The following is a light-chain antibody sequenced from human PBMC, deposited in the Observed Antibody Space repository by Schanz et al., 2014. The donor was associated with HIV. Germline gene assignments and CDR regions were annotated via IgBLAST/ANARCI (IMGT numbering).Light chain of an antibody. V-gene: IGLV1-40*01. CDR2: DNT. CDR1: RSNIGAGFD. CDR3: QSYDSTLTLYV. J-gene: IGLJ1*01. Sequence: QSVLTQPPSVSGAPGQRVTISCTGSRSNIGAGFDVHWSQQLPGASPKLLIYDNTKRPSGVPDRFFGSQSGTSASLAITGLQAEDEADYYCQSYDSTLTLYVFGTGTKVTV.